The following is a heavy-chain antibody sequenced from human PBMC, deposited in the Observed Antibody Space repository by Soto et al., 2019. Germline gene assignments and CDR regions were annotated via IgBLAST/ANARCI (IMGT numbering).Heavy chain of an antibody. CDR3: AKEKGDYCTNGVCYTRYYYYGMDV. V-gene: IGHV3-23*01. J-gene: IGHJ6*02. D-gene: IGHD2-8*01. Sequence: GGSLRLSCAASGFTFNSYAMSWVRQAPGKGLEWVSAISGSGGSTYYADSVKGRFTISRDNSKNTLYLQMNTLRAEDTAVYYCAKEKGDYCTNGVCYTRYYYYGMDVWGQGTTVTVSS. CDR2: ISGSGGST. CDR1: GFTFNSYA.